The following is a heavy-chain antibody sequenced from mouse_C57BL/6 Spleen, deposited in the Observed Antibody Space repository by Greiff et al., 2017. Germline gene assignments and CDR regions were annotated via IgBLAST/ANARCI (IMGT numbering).Heavy chain of an antibody. CDR3: ARGRVYATMDY. CDR2: LRPNSGST. J-gene: IGHJ4*01. CDR1: GYTFTSYW. D-gene: IGHD1-1*01. V-gene: IGHV1-64*01. Sequence: QVQLQQPGAELVKPGASVKLSCKASGYTFTSYWMHWVRQRPGQGLEWIGMLRPNSGSTNYNEKFKSKVTLTVDNDSSTAYMQHSSRTSEDSAVYYCARGRVYATMDYWGQGTSVTVSS.